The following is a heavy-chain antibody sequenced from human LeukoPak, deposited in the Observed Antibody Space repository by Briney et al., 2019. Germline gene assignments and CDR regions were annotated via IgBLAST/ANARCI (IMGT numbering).Heavy chain of an antibody. J-gene: IGHJ3*02. V-gene: IGHV1-69*13. Sequence: SVKVSCNASGGTFSNYVLSWVRQAPAQGLAWMGGIIPIIGTANYAQKFQGRVTITVDESTSTAYLEVSTLRSEDTALYYCATSSDAMTSTTFDIWGQGTMVSVSS. CDR3: ATSSDAMTSTTFDI. D-gene: IGHD2-2*01. CDR2: IIPIIGTA. CDR1: GGTFSNYV.